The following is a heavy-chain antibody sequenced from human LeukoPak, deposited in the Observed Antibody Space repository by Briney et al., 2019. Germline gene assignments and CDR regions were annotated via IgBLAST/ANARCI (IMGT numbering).Heavy chain of an antibody. CDR3: SKYNPYDALDY. CDR1: GFTFSQDW. CDR2: IKNKIDGGTT. D-gene: IGHD1-1*01. Sequence: GGSLRLSCAGSGFTFSQDWMSWVRQVPGKGLEWLGHIKNKIDGGTTDYAVTVKGRFTISRDDSKYTLYLQMNSLKTGDTAVYYCSKYNPYDALDYWGQGNLVTVSS. V-gene: IGHV3-15*01. J-gene: IGHJ4*02.